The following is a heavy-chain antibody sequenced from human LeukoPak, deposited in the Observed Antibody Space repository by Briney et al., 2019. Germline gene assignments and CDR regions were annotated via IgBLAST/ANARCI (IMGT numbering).Heavy chain of an antibody. D-gene: IGHD5-18*01. CDR2: INPSGGST. Sequence: GASVKVSCKASGYTFTSYYMHWVRQAPGQGLEWMGIINPSGGSTSYAQKFQGRVTMTRDTSTSTVYMELSSLRSEDTAVYYCARDRDVDTAMVLFDPWGQGTLVTVSS. V-gene: IGHV1-46*01. J-gene: IGHJ5*02. CDR1: GYTFTSYY. CDR3: ARDRDVDTAMVLFDP.